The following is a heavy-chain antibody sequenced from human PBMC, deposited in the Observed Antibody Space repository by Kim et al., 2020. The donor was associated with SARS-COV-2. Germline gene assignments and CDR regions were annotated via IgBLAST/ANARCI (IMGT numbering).Heavy chain of an antibody. CDR3: ARRGPPTNELDY. CDR2: IYYSGST. CDR1: GGSISSGGYY. D-gene: IGHD1-1*01. J-gene: IGHJ4*02. V-gene: IGHV4-31*03. Sequence: SETLSLTCTVSGGSISSGGYYWSWIRQHPGKGLEWIGYIYYSGSTYYNPSLKSRVTISVDTSKNQFSLKLSSVTAADTAVYYCARRGPPTNELDYWGQGTLVTVSS.